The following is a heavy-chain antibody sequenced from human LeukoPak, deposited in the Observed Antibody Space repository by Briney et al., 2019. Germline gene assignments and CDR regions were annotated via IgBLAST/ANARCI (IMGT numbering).Heavy chain of an antibody. Sequence: SETLSLTCTVSGYSISIGYYWGWLRQPPGKGLEWIDIIYHSGSTYYNPSLRSRVTISVDTSKNPFSLKMSSVSAADTAVYFCARAEPRFREMVSNWFDPWGQGTLVTVSS. CDR3: ARAEPRFREMVSNWFDP. CDR2: IYHSGST. V-gene: IGHV4-38-2*02. D-gene: IGHD5-24*01. CDR1: GYSISIGYY. J-gene: IGHJ5*02.